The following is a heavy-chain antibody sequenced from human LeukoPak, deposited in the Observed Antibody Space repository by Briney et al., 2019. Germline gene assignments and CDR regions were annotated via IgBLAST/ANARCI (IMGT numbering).Heavy chain of an antibody. CDR2: MNPNSGKT. CDR3: VRAAQEGRDPLTGIQTDNWFDP. V-gene: IGHV1-8*01. Sequence: ASVKVSCKSSGYNFANYDINWVRQAPGQGPEWMGWMNPNSGKTGFAQNFQGRVNLTRDLAMRTAYMELTNLTSDDTAIYYCVRAAQEGRDPLTGIQTDNWFDPWGQGTLVTISS. J-gene: IGHJ5*02. CDR1: GYNFANYD. D-gene: IGHD3-9*01.